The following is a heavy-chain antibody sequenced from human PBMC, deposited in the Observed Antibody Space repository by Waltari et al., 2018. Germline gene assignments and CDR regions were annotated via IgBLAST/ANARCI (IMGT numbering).Heavy chain of an antibody. CDR1: GFTFSTYG. V-gene: IGHV3-7*01. D-gene: IGHD1-26*01. CDR3: ARVSWDTITRKGIDY. Sequence: EVQLVESGGGLVQPGGALRLSCAASGFTFSTYGTSWVRQAPGKGLEWVANIKQDGSEKLYVDSVKGRFTISRDNARNSLYLQMNSLRGEDTAVYYCARVSWDTITRKGIDYWGLGTLVIVSS. J-gene: IGHJ4*02. CDR2: IKQDGSEK.